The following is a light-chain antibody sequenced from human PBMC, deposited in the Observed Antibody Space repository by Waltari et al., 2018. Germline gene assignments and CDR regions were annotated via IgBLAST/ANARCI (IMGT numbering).Light chain of an antibody. CDR2: DVS. CDR3: NSYAGSSSWV. J-gene: IGLJ3*02. V-gene: IGLV2-14*01. CDR1: SSDVGFYNY. Sequence: QSALTQPASVSGSPGQSITISCTGTSSDVGFYNYVTWDQQHPGKAPKLIIYDVSERPSGLSDRFSGSKSGNTASLTISGLQAEDEADYYCNSYAGSSSWVFGGGTKLAVL.